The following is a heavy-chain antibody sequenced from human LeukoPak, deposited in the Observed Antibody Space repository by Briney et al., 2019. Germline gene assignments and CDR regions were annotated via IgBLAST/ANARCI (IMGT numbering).Heavy chain of an antibody. CDR2: INLNSGGT. Sequence: ASVKVSCKASGCTFTGYYMNWVRQAPGQGLEWMGWINLNSGGTNYAQRFQGRVTMTRDTSISTAYMELRRLRSDDTAVYYCARVGLINTYYDILTGSQGYFDYWGQGTLVTVSS. CDR3: ARVGLINTYYDILTGSQGYFDY. CDR1: GCTFTGYY. D-gene: IGHD3-9*01. J-gene: IGHJ4*02. V-gene: IGHV1-2*02.